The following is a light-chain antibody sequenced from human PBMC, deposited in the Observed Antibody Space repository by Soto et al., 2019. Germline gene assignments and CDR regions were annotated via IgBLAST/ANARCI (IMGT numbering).Light chain of an antibody. J-gene: IGKJ2*01. CDR3: QQYDSSPYT. V-gene: IGKV3-20*01. CDR2: GAS. Sequence: EIVLTQSPGTLSLSPGERATLSCRASQSVSSNYLAWFQQKPDQAPRLLIYGASSRATGIPDRFSGSGSGTDFTLTISRLEPEDFAVYYCQQYDSSPYTFGQGTKVEIK. CDR1: QSVSSNY.